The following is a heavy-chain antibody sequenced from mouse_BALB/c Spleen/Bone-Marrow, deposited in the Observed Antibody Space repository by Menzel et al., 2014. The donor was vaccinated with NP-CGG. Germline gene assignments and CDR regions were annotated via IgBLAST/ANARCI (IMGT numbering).Heavy chain of an antibody. J-gene: IGHJ3*02. D-gene: IGHD1-1*01. CDR3: ARRILRGFGY. CDR2: ISSGGGST. CDR1: GFAFSSYD. Sequence: EVKLVESGGGLVKPGGSLKLSCAASGFAFSSYDMSWVRQTPEKRLEWVAYISSGGGSTYYADTVKGRFTVSRDNAKNTLYLQMSSLKSEDTAMYYCARRILRGFGYWGQGTPVTVSA. V-gene: IGHV5-12-1*01.